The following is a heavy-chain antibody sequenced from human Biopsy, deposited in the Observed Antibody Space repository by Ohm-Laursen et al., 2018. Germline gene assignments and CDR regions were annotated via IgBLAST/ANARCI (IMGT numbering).Heavy chain of an antibody. D-gene: IGHD3-10*01. CDR1: GFTFGDYY. J-gene: IGHJ4*02. Sequence: SLRLSCAASGFTFGDYYMSWIRQAPGKGLEWLSYISGSGVTKMYADSVKGRFTVSRDNAKNSLYLEMNNLTVEGTAVYYCATDGAGSYNENWGQGTLVSVSS. CDR2: ISGSGVTK. CDR3: ATDGAGSYNEN. V-gene: IGHV3-11*01.